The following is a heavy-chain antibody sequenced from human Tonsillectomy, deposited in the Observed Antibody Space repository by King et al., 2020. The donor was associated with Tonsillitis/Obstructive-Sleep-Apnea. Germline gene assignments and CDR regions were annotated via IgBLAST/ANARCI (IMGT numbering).Heavy chain of an antibody. J-gene: IGHJ4*02. CDR3: ARGRPIYCSGGSCYSVFDY. V-gene: IGHV3-48*02. CDR1: GFTFSSYS. D-gene: IGHD2-15*01. Sequence: VQLVESGGGLVQPGGSLRLSCAASGFTFSSYSMNWVRQAPGKGLEWVSYISSSSSTIYYADSVKGRFTISRDNAKNSLYLQMTSLRDEDTAVYYCARGRPIYCSGGSCYSVFDYWGQGTLVTVSS. CDR2: ISSSSSTI.